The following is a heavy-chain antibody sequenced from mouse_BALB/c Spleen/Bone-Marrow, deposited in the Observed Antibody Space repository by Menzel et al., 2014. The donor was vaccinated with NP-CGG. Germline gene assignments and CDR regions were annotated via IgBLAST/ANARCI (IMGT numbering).Heavy chain of an antibody. J-gene: IGHJ2*01. CDR1: GYAFTNYN. CDR3: ARLGTTAVPDY. D-gene: IGHD1-1*01. Sequence: VQLQQSGPELVKPGASVKGSCKASGYAFTNYNMYWVKQSHGKSLEWIGYNDPYSGGTNYNQKSKGKATLTVDKSSSTAYMHLNSLTSEDSAVYYCARLGTTAVPDYWGQGTTLTVSS. CDR2: NDPYSGGT. V-gene: IGHV1S135*01.